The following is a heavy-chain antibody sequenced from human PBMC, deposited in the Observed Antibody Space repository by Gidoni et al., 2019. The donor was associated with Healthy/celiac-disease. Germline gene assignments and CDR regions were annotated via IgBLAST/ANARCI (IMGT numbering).Heavy chain of an antibody. Sequence: QVQLQESGPGLVQPSETLSLTCPVSVGSISSYYWSWIRQPPGKGLEWIGYIYYSGSTNYNPSLKSRVTISVDTSKNQFSLKLSFVTAADTAVYYCARAAMGYYYYGMDVWGQGTTVTVSS. V-gene: IGHV4-59*01. D-gene: IGHD5-18*01. CDR1: VGSISSYY. J-gene: IGHJ6*02. CDR2: IYYSGST. CDR3: ARAAMGYYYYGMDV.